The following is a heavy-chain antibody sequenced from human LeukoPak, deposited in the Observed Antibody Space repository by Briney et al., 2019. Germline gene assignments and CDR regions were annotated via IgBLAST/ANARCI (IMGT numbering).Heavy chain of an antibody. Sequence: PSETLSLTCTVSGGSISSYYWSWIRQPAGKGLEWIGRIYTSGSTNYNPSLKSRVTMSVDTSKNQFSLKLSSVTAADTAVYYCARGPVFFVVAYCDYWGQGTLVSVSS. D-gene: IGHD3-3*01. CDR1: GGSISSYY. CDR3: ARGPVFFVVAYCDY. CDR2: IYTSGST. V-gene: IGHV4-4*07. J-gene: IGHJ4*02.